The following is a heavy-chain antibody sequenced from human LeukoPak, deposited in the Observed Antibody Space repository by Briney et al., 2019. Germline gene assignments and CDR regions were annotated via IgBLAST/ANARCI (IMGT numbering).Heavy chain of an antibody. CDR2: ISSSSSYI. CDR1: GFTFSSYS. V-gene: IGHV3-21*01. D-gene: IGHD3-22*01. J-gene: IGHJ3*02. CDR3: ARVKSVSAYYDSSGYYPYGAFDI. Sequence: GGSLRLSCAASGFTFSSYSMNWVRQAPGKGLEWVSSISSSSSYIYYADSVKGRFTISRDNAKKSLYLQMNSLRAEDTAVYYCARVKSVSAYYDSSGYYPYGAFDIWGQGTMVTVSS.